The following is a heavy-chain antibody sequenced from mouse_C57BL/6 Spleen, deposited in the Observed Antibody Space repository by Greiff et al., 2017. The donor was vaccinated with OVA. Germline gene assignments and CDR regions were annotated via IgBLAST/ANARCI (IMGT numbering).Heavy chain of an antibody. CDR1: GFTFNTYA. Sequence: EVKLMESGGGLVQPKGSLKLSCAASGFTFNTYAMHWVRQAPGKGLEWVARIRSKSSNYATYYADSVKDRFTISRDDSQSMLYLQMNNLKTEDTAMYYCVREGYYYGSSYAEIRYFDVWGTGTTVTVSS. J-gene: IGHJ1*03. V-gene: IGHV10-3*01. CDR2: IRSKSSNYAT. D-gene: IGHD1-1*01. CDR3: VREGYYYGSSYAEIRYFDV.